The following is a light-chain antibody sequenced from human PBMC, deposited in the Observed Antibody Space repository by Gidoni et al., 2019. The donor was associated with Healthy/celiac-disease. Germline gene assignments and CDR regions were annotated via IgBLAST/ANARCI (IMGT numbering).Light chain of an antibody. Sequence: SYELTQQPSVSVSPGQTASITCSGDKLGDKYACWYQQKPGQSPVLVIYQDSKRPSGIPERFSGSNYGNTATLTNSGTQAMDEADYYCQAWVSSSVVFGGGTKLTVL. CDR3: QAWVSSSVV. CDR2: QDS. V-gene: IGLV3-1*01. CDR1: KLGDKY. J-gene: IGLJ2*01.